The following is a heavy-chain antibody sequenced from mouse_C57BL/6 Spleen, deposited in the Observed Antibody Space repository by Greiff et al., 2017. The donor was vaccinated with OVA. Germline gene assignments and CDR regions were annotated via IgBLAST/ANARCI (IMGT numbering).Heavy chain of an antibody. V-gene: IGHV5-16*01. J-gene: IGHJ4*01. CDR1: GFTFSDYY. Sequence: VMLVESEGGLVQPGSSMKLSCTASGFTFSDYYMAWVRQVPEKGLEWVANINYDGSSTYYLDSLKSRFIISRDNAKNILYLQMSSLKSEDTATYYCARDGGDAMDYWGQGTSVTVSS. CDR3: ARDGGDAMDY. CDR2: INYDGSST.